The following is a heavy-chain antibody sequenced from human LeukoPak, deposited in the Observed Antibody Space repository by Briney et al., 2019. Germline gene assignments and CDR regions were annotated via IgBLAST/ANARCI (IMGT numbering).Heavy chain of an antibody. CDR3: ARGRDCSSTSCYLVDY. V-gene: IGHV3-21*01. Sequence: GGSLGLSCAASGFTFSSYSMNWVRQAPGKGLEWVSSISSSSSYIYYAYSVKGRFTISRATAKNSLYLQMNSLRAEDTAVYYCARGRDCSSTSCYLVDYWGQGTLVTVSS. CDR1: GFTFSSYS. D-gene: IGHD2-2*01. CDR2: ISSSSSYI. J-gene: IGHJ4*02.